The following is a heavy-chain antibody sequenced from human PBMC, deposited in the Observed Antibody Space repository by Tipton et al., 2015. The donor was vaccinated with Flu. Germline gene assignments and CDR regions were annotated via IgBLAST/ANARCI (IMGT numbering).Heavy chain of an antibody. V-gene: IGHV1-8*01. D-gene: IGHD2-8*02. CDR1: GYTFTSYD. J-gene: IGHJ5*02. CDR2: MNPNSGNT. Sequence: QSGAEVKKPGASVKVSCKASGYTFTSYDINWVRQATGQGLEWTGWMNPNSGNTGYAQKFQGRVTMTRNTSISTADMELSSLRSEDTAVYYCARGRLGYCTGGVWRFSPWSGGTLVT. CDR3: ARGRLGYCTGGVWRFSP.